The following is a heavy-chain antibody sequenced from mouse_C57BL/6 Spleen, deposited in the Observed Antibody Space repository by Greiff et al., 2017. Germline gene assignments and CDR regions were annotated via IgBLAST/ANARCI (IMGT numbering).Heavy chain of an antibody. Sequence: EVQVVAPGPGLVKPSQSLSLTCSVTGYSITSGYSWNCVRPFPGNNLEWMANISYDGSTNYNPSLTTRISITRDTSKNQFFRKLNSVTTEDTATYYWAREGHYYAMDYWVQGTSVTVSS. J-gene: IGHJ4*01. CDR3: AREGHYYAMDY. CDR2: ISYDGST. CDR1: GYSITSGYS. V-gene: IGHV3-6*01. D-gene: IGHD3-3*01.